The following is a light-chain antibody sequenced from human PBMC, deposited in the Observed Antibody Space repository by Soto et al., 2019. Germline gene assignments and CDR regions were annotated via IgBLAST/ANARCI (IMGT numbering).Light chain of an antibody. Sequence: EIVLTQSPATLSLSPGERATLSCRTSLSVSNYLAWYQQKPGQAPRLLIYDASNRASGIPARFTGSGSGTDFNLTISTLEPEDFAVYYCQQRQYWPPITFGQGTRLEIK. CDR2: DAS. V-gene: IGKV3-11*01. CDR1: LSVSNY. CDR3: QQRQYWPPIT. J-gene: IGKJ5*01.